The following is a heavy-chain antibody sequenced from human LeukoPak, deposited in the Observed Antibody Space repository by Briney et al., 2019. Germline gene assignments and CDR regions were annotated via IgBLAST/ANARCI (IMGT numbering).Heavy chain of an antibody. CDR2: ISGSGGST. D-gene: IGHD3-16*01. CDR3: AKGSLEYYDYVWGSYAGFDY. V-gene: IGHV3-23*01. CDR1: GFTFSSYA. J-gene: IGHJ4*02. Sequence: GGSLRLSCAASGFTFSSYAMSWVRQAPGKGLEWVSAISGSGGSTYYADSVKGRFTVSRDNSKNTLYLQMNSLRAEDTAVYYCAKGSLEYYDYVWGSYAGFDYWGQGTLVTVSS.